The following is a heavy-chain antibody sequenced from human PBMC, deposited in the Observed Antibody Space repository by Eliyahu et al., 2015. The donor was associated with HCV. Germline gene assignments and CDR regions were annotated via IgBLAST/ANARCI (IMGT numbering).Heavy chain of an antibody. Sequence: EMQLVESGGGLVKPGGSLTLSCAGSGIAFADAWMSWVRQAPGKGLEWVGRIKSKGSGGTTDYAVPVKGRFTISRDDSKTTLYLQMNSLKTEDTAVYYCAWNRRDMGIYVDEWGQGTLVTVSS. J-gene: IGHJ4*02. CDR2: IKSKGSGGTT. CDR1: GIAFADAW. D-gene: IGHD1-1*01. CDR3: AWNRRDMGIYVDE. V-gene: IGHV3-15*01.